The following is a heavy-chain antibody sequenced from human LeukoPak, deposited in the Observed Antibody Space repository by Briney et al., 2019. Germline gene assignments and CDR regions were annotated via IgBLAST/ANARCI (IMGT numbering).Heavy chain of an antibody. CDR3: ARARVLGGGENFDY. J-gene: IGHJ4*02. CDR1: GFTFSRYT. V-gene: IGHV3-48*04. D-gene: IGHD2-8*02. CDR2: ISGTSSSGSTI. Sequence: GGSLRLSCAASGFTFSRYTMNWVRQAPGKGLEWVSFISGTSSSGSTIYYADSVKGRFTISRDNAKNSLYLQANSLRAEDTAIYYCARARVLGGGENFDYWGQGTLVTVSS.